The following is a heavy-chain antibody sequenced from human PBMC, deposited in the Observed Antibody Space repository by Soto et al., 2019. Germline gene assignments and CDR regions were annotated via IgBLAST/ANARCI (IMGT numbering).Heavy chain of an antibody. Sequence: SETLSLTCTVSGGSMNGFYWNWIRQPAGGGLEWIGRVYSSGRADYIPSLKSRNTMSVDTSKNQFYLNLRFVTAADTAVYFCAKDKSGAADIWGHGTMVTVS. CDR3: AKDKSGAADI. CDR1: GGSMNGFY. J-gene: IGHJ3*02. CDR2: VYSSGRA. D-gene: IGHD7-27*01. V-gene: IGHV4-4*07.